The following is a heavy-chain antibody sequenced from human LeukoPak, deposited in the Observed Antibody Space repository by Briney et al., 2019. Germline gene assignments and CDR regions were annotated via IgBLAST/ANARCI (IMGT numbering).Heavy chain of an antibody. Sequence: SETLSPTCTVSGGSISSYYWSWIRQPAGKGLEWIGRIYTSGSTNYNPSLKSRVTMSVDTSKNQFSLKLSSVTAADTAVYYCAREGYDFWSGYNNWFDPWGQGTLVTVSS. CDR3: AREGYDFWSGYNNWFDP. J-gene: IGHJ5*02. CDR2: IYTSGST. CDR1: GGSISSYY. D-gene: IGHD3-3*01. V-gene: IGHV4-4*07.